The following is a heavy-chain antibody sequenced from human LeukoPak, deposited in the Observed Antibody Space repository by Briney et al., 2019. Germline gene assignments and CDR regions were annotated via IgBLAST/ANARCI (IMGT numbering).Heavy chain of an antibody. Sequence: ASVKVSCKASGYTFTGYYMHWVRQAPGQGLEWMGWINPNSGGTNYAQKFQGRVTMTRDTSISTAYMELSRLRSDDTAVYYCARDVGATIPFDYWGQGTLVTVSS. J-gene: IGHJ4*02. CDR2: INPNSGGT. D-gene: IGHD1-26*01. CDR1: GYTFTGYY. CDR3: ARDVGATIPFDY. V-gene: IGHV1-2*02.